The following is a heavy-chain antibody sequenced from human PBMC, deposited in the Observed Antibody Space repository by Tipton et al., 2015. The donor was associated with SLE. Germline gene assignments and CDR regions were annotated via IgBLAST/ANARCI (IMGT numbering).Heavy chain of an antibody. D-gene: IGHD6-6*01. CDR1: GYSISIGYH. CDR3: ARSRYSSSSYYYYYGMDV. CDR2: TYHSGTT. V-gene: IGHV4-38-2*02. Sequence: LRLSCTVSGYSISIGYHWGWIRQSPGKGLEWIGSTYHSGTTYYNPSLKSRVTISVDTSKNQFSLKLSSVTAADTAVYYCARSRYSSSSYYYYYGMDVWGQGTTVTVSS. J-gene: IGHJ6*02.